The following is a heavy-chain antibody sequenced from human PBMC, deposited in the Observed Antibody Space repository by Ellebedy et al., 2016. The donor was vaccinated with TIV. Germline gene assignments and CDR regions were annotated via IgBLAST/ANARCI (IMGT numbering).Heavy chain of an antibody. CDR2: IGNSGDTT. Sequence: GESLKISCAASGFTFSCCAMSWVRQTPGKGLEWVSVIGNSGDTTYADYVKGRFTISRDNSKDTLFLQMNSLRAEDTGVYYCAKLAGISSWYAEYWGQGTLVTVSS. J-gene: IGHJ4*02. V-gene: IGHV3-23*01. CDR3: AKLAGISSWYAEY. D-gene: IGHD6-13*01. CDR1: GFTFSCCA.